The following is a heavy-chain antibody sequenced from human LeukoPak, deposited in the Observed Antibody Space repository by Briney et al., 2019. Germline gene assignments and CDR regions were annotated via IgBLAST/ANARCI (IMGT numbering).Heavy chain of an antibody. J-gene: IGHJ4*02. CDR3: ARLFGGVTTFDY. D-gene: IGHD4-17*01. V-gene: IGHV3-7*01. Sequence: GGSLRLSCAASGFTFSAFWMSWVRQGPGKGLEWVASIKPDRSDSQHVDSVMGRFTISRDNAKNLLYLQMNSLSAEDTAVYYCARLFGGVTTFDYWGQGALVTVSS. CDR1: GFTFSAFW. CDR2: IKPDRSDS.